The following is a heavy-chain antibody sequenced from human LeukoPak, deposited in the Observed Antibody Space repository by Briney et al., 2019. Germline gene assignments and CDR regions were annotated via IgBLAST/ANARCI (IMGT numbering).Heavy chain of an antibody. CDR3: ARRTTVTSDYYYYMDV. CDR2: IYYSGST. CDR1: GGSISSSSYY. Sequence: SETLSLTCTVSGGSISSSSYYWGWIRQPPGKGLEWIGSIYYSGSTYYNPSLKSRVTISVGTSKNQFSLKLSSVTAADTAVYYCARRTTVTSDYYYYMDVWGKGTTVAVSS. D-gene: IGHD4-17*01. V-gene: IGHV4-39*01. J-gene: IGHJ6*03.